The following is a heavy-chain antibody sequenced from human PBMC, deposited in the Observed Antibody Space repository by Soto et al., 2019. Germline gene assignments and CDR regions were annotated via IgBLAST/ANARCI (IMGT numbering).Heavy chain of an antibody. Sequence: QLQLQESGSGLVKPSQTLSLNCVVSGGSISSGGHSWSWIRQPPGKGLEWIGYMYHSGSTYYNPSLKSRVTISIDRSKNQFPLKLSSVTAADTAVYYCVRVPDYWGQGILVTVSS. CDR2: MYHSGST. CDR1: GGSISSGGHS. J-gene: IGHJ4*02. CDR3: VRVPDY. V-gene: IGHV4-30-2*01.